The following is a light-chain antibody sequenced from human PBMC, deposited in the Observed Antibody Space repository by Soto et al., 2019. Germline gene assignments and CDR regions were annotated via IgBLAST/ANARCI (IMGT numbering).Light chain of an antibody. Sequence: DIQMTQSPSSVSASVGDRVTITCRASQSISGSLAWYQQKPGKAPKILIYDASTLESGVPSRFSGSGSGTEFTLTISSLQPEDFATYYCLQHNSYPRTFGQGTKVDIK. J-gene: IGKJ1*01. V-gene: IGKV1-5*01. CDR1: QSISGS. CDR3: LQHNSYPRT. CDR2: DAS.